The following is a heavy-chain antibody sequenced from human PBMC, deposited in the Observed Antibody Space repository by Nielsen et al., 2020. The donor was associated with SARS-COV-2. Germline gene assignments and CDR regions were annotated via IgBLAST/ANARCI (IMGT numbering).Heavy chain of an antibody. V-gene: IGHV4-30-4*01. J-gene: IGHJ4*02. CDR3: ARIQKHNYYSLGSYYFDF. Sequence: SETLSLTCAVSGGSISSGDYYWSWIRQPPGKGLEWIGYIYYSGNTYYNPSLKSRLTISVDTSKNQLSLKLSSVTAADTAVHYSARIQKHNYYSLGSYYFDFWGQGTLVTVSS. D-gene: IGHD3-10*01. CDR2: IYYSGNT. CDR1: GGSISSGDYY.